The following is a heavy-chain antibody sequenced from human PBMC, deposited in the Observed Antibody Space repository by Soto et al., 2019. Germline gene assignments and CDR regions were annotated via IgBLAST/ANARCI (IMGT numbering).Heavy chain of an antibody. D-gene: IGHD3-3*01. CDR3: ARGSPSNDFWSGYSNWFDP. CDR2: IYYSGST. J-gene: IGHJ5*02. Sequence: SETLSLTCTVSGGSVSSGSYYWSWIRQPPGKGLEWIGYIYYSGSTNYNPSLKSRVTISVDTSKNQFSLKLSSVTAADTAVYYCARGSPSNDFWSGYSNWFDPWGQGTLVTVSS. CDR1: GGSVSSGSYY. V-gene: IGHV4-61*01.